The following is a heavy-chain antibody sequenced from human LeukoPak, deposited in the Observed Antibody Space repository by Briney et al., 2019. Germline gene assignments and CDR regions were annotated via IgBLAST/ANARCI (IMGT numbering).Heavy chain of an antibody. D-gene: IGHD3-16*01. CDR1: GGSLSAYY. V-gene: IGHV4-34*01. CDR3: ARGSPTGLGDHDAFDI. Sequence: SETLSLTCGISGGSLSAYYWNWIRQPPGKGLEWVGEIDHSGITDHNPSLKSRVTISLDTSKNQFSLKLSSVTAADTAVYYCARGSPTGLGDHDAFDIWGQGTMVTVSS. CDR2: IDHSGIT. J-gene: IGHJ3*02.